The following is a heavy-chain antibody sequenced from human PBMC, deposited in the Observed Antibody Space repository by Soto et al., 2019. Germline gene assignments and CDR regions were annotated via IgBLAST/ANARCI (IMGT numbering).Heavy chain of an antibody. CDR1: GYTITNNA. V-gene: IGHV1-3*04. D-gene: IGHD6-19*01. CDR2: ILHGKGDT. J-gene: IGHJ3*01. CDR3: GRGWQCAFDF. Sequence: QVQLVQSEAEVKKPGASVKVSCQASGYTITNNAMHWVRQAPGQRLEWLGWILHGKGDTRYSQQFQGRLTITRDTSASTVYMELSGLRSEDTAVYYCGRGWQCAFDFWGQGTMVTVSS.